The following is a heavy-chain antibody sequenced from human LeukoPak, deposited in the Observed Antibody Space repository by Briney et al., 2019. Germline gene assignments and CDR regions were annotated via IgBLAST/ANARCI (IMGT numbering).Heavy chain of an antibody. CDR3: ARGYPDVEMATIFY. V-gene: IGHV1-18*01. CDR2: ISAYNGNT. CDR1: GYTFTSYD. J-gene: IGHJ4*02. D-gene: IGHD5-24*01. Sequence: ASVKVSCKASGYTFTSYDINWVRQAPGQGLEWMGWISAYNGNTNYAQKLQGRVTMTTDTSTSTAYMELRSLRSDDTAVYYCARGYPDVEMATIFYWGQGTLVTVSS.